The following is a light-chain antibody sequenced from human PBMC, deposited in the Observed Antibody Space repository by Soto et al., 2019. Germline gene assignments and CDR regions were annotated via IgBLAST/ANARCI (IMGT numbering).Light chain of an antibody. CDR2: GES. V-gene: IGKV3-20*01. Sequence: EIVLTQSPGTLSLSPGDSATLSCRGSQSVSSSYLAWYQQKSGQAPRLLIYGESNRATGIPDRLSGSGSGTDFNLTISRLEPEDFAVYYCQKYGRSSWTCGQGTKVDIK. CDR1: QSVSSSY. J-gene: IGKJ1*01. CDR3: QKYGRSSWT.